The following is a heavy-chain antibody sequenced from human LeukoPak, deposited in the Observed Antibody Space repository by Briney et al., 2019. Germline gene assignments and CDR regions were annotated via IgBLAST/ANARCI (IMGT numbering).Heavy chain of an antibody. J-gene: IGHJ2*01. CDR3: AVRRGYSYGYWYFDL. Sequence: SETLSLTCTVSGGSISSSSYYWGWIRQPPGKGLEWIGSIYYSGSTYYNPSLKSRVTISVDTSKNQFSLKLSSVTAADTAVYHCAVRRGYSYGYWYFDLWGRGTLVTVSS. CDR2: IYYSGST. CDR1: GGSISSSSYY. D-gene: IGHD5-18*01. V-gene: IGHV4-39*01.